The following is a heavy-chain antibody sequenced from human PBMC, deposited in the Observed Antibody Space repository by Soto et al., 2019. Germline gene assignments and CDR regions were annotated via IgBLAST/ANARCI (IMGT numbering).Heavy chain of an antibody. CDR1: GGSVSSTDCY. J-gene: IGHJ4*02. V-gene: IGHV4-30-2*01. CDR2: IYLSGST. D-gene: IGHD3-10*01. CDR3: ASHYYGSGTPSYYFNY. Sequence: PSETLSLTCFVSGGSVSSTDCYWSWIRQPPGKGLEWIGYIYLSGSTYYNPSLKSRVTISVDRSKNQFSLKLSSVTAADTAVYYCASHYYGSGTPSYYFNYWGQGTLVTVSS.